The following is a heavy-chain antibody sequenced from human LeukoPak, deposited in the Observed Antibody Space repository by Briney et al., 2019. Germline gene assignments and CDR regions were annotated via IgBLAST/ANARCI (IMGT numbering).Heavy chain of an antibody. CDR2: IRSKANSYAT. CDR3: TRLVGDTGVYYYVQ. D-gene: IGHD3-22*01. V-gene: IGHV3-73*01. Sequence: GGSLRLSCAASGFTFSGSALHWVRQASGKGLEGVGRIRSKANSYATAYAASVNGRFTISRDDSKNTAYLQMNSLKTEDTAVYYCTRLVGDTGVYYYVQWGQGTLVTVSS. J-gene: IGHJ4*02. CDR1: GFTFSGSA.